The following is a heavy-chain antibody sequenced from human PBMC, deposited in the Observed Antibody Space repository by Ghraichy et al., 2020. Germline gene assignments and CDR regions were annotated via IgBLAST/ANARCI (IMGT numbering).Heavy chain of an antibody. D-gene: IGHD2-21*02. J-gene: IGHJ5*02. CDR1: GFTFSSYW. Sequence: GGSLNISCAASGFTFSSYWMSWVRQAPGKGLEWVANIKQDGSEKYYVDSVKGRFTISRDNAKNSLYLQMNSLRAEDTAVYYCARGGCGGDCYWEWFDPWGQGTLVTVSS. CDR3: ARGGCGGDCYWEWFDP. V-gene: IGHV3-7*01. CDR2: IKQDGSEK.